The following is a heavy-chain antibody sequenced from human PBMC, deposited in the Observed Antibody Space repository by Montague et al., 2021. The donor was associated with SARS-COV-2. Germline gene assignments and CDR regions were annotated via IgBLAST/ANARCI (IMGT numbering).Heavy chain of an antibody. Sequence: SETLSLTCTVSGEPISGFYWNWIRQSAGEGLEWIGRIYTTGSTNYNPSLKSRVTMSVDTSKNQLSLKLTSVTAADTAVYYCAREAVLSPSCFDYWGQGALVAVSS. J-gene: IGHJ4*02. CDR3: AREAVLSPSCFDY. V-gene: IGHV4-4*07. D-gene: IGHD2/OR15-2a*01. CDR1: GEPISGFY. CDR2: IYTTGST.